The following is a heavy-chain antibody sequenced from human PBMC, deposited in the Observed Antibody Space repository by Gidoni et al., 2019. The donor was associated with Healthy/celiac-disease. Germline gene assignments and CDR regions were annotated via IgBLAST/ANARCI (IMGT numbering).Heavy chain of an antibody. Sequence: EVQLVESGGGLVQPGGSLRLSCAASGFTFSDHYMDWVRQAPGKGLEWVGRTRNKANSYTTEYAASVKGRFTISRDDSKNSLYLQMNSLKTEDTAVYYCATSIVGATYAFDIWGQGTMVTVSS. V-gene: IGHV3-72*01. CDR1: GFTFSDHY. J-gene: IGHJ3*02. CDR2: TRNKANSYTT. D-gene: IGHD1-26*01. CDR3: ATSIVGATYAFDI.